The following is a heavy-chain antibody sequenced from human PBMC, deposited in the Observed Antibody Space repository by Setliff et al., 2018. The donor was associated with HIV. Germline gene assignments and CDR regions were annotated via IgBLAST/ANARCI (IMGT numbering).Heavy chain of an antibody. CDR2: IKQDGSEK. D-gene: IGHD4-17*01. Sequence: PGGSLRLSCAASGFTFSNFWMSWVRQAPGKGLEWVANIKQDGSEKYYVGSVKGRFTISRDNANNSLYLQMNSLRAEDTALYYCVRDVNGGYFDLWGRGTLVTVSS. CDR3: VRDVNGGYFDL. J-gene: IGHJ2*01. CDR1: GFTFSNFW. V-gene: IGHV3-7*01.